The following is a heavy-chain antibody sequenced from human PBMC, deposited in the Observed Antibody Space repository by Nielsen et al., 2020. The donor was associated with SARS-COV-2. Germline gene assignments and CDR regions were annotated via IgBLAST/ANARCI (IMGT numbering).Heavy chain of an antibody. V-gene: IGHV3-74*01. CDR3: AKDQGFGLLDV. J-gene: IGHJ6*02. CDR2: INGDGSST. CDR1: GFIFSTYW. Sequence: GESLKISCAASGFIFSTYWMHWVRQAPGKGLVWVSRINGDGSSTSYADSVKGRFTISRDNAKDTLYLQMNSLRAEDTAVYYCAKDQGFGLLDVWGQGTTVTVSS. D-gene: IGHD3-10*01.